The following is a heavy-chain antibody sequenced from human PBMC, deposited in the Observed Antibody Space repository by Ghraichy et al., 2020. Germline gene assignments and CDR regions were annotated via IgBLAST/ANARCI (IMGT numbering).Heavy chain of an antibody. J-gene: IGHJ6*03. CDR1: GYSFTSYW. CDR2: IYPGDFDT. CDR3: AKVLFRSTKQKQNYYYMDV. Sequence: GGSLRLSCKGSGYSFTSYWIAWVRQMPGKGLEWMGVIYPGDFDTRYSPSFQGQVTISADKSITTAYLQWSSLKASDTAMYYCAKVLFRSTKQKQNYYYMDVWGKGTTVNVSS. V-gene: IGHV5-51*01. D-gene: IGHD1/OR15-1a*01.